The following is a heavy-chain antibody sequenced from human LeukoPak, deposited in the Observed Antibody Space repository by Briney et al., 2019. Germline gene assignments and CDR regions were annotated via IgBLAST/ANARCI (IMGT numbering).Heavy chain of an antibody. CDR3: VKEDLGGFRYY. CDR2: ITGKGGTT. CDR1: EFTFSTYR. Sequence: GGSLRLSCVGSEFTFSTYRMSWVRQAPGKGLEYVAAITGKGGTTYCADSVKGRFTISRDNSRNTLYLQMSGLRVEDTAIYYCVKEDLGGFRYYWGQGTLVTVSS. V-gene: IGHV3-64D*06. J-gene: IGHJ4*02. D-gene: IGHD3-16*01.